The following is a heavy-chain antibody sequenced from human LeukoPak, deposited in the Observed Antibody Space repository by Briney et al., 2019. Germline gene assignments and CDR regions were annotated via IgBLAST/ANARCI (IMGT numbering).Heavy chain of an antibody. J-gene: IGHJ4*02. CDR2: MNPNSGNT. D-gene: IGHD2-15*01. V-gene: IGHV1-8*01. CDR3: ANVVAAPQPPDY. Sequence: RASVKVSCKASGYTFTSYDINWVRQATGQGLEWMGWMNPNSGNTGYAQKFQGRVTMTRNTSISTAYMELSSLRAEDTAVYYCANVVAAPQPPDYWGQGTLVTVSS. CDR1: GYTFTSYD.